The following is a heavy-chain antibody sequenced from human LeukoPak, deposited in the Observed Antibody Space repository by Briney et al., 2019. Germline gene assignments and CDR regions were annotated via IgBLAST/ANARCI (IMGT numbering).Heavy chain of an antibody. CDR3: ARGGWLVDGMDV. CDR2: ISAYNGNT. J-gene: IGHJ6*02. CDR1: GXXXXXYG. Sequence: KXXCKASGXXXXXYGXSWVRQXPXQGLEXMGWISAYNGNTNYAQKLQGRVTMTTDTSTSTAYMELRSLRSDDTAVYYCARGGWLVDGMDVWGQGTTVTVSS. D-gene: IGHD6-19*01. V-gene: IGHV1-18*01.